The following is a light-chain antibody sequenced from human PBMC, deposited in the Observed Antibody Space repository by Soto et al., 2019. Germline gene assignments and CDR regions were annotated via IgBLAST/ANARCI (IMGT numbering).Light chain of an antibody. CDR3: QQYNDWPLT. Sequence: EKVMTQSPAALSVSPGERATLSCRASQSVNSNLAWYQRKPGQAPRLLLYGAPTRATGIPARFSGSASGTEFTLTISSLQSEDSAVYYCQQYNDWPLTFGGGTKVEIK. CDR2: GAP. V-gene: IGKV3-15*01. J-gene: IGKJ4*01. CDR1: QSVNSN.